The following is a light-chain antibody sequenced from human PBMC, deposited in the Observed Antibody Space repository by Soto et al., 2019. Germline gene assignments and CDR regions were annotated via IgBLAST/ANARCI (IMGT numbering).Light chain of an antibody. CDR3: QQRYYWPLA. CDR1: QSVSSY. J-gene: IGKJ4*01. Sequence: EVVLTQSPATLSLSPGERATLSCRASQSVSSYLAWYQHKPGQAPRLLIYDASNRATGIPARFSGSGSGTVFTLTISSLEPEEFAVYYCQQRYYWPLAFGGGTKVAVK. CDR2: DAS. V-gene: IGKV3-11*01.